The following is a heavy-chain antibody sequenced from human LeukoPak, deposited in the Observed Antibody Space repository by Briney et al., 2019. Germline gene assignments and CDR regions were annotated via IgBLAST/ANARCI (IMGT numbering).Heavy chain of an antibody. Sequence: MSGGSLRLSCAASGFTVSSNYMSWVRQAPGKGLEWVGRIKSRTDGGTTDYAAPVKGRFTISRDDSKNTLYLQMNSLKTEDTAVYYCTTDFVVVAATTEDPDYWGQGTLVTVSS. D-gene: IGHD2-15*01. CDR3: TTDFVVVAATTEDPDY. CDR1: GFTVSSNY. J-gene: IGHJ4*02. CDR2: IKSRTDGGTT. V-gene: IGHV3-15*01.